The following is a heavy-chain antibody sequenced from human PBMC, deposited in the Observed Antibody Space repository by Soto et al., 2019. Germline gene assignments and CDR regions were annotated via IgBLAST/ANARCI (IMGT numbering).Heavy chain of an antibody. CDR3: AREFGEMISHNYYKGFDP. V-gene: IGHV1-46*01. CDR1: GYTFTNYN. Sequence: ASVKVSCKASGYTFTNYNMHWVRQAPGQGLEWMGIINPSSGSTNYAQKFQGRVTMTRDTSTSTVYMELSSLRSEDTAVYYCAREFGEMISHNYYKGFDPWGQGTLVTVSS. D-gene: IGHD3-22*01. J-gene: IGHJ5*02. CDR2: INPSSGST.